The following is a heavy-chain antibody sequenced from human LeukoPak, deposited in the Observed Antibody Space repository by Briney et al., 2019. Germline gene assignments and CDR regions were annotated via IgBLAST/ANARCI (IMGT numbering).Heavy chain of an antibody. J-gene: IGHJ4*02. CDR1: GYTFTSYG. D-gene: IGHD5-18*01. CDR2: IGAYNGNT. V-gene: IGHV1-18*01. Sequence: ASVKVSCKASGYTFTSYGISWVRQAPGQGLEWMGWIGAYNGNTNYAQKLQGRVTMTTDTSTTTAYMELRSLRSDDTAVYYCARDSEVTGNFDYWGQGTLVTVSS. CDR3: ARDSEVTGNFDY.